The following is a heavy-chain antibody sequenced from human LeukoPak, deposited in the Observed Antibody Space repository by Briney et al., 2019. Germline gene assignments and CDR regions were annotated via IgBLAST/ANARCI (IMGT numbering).Heavy chain of an antibody. CDR1: GGTFSSYA. CDR2: INPKNGGT. Sequence: ASVKVSCRASGGTFSSYAINWVRQAPGQGLEWMGWINPKNGGTNYAQKFQGRVTMTRDTSISTVYMELSRLRSADTAVYYCARVIGFGELSLGYWGQGALVTVSS. D-gene: IGHD3-10*01. V-gene: IGHV1-2*02. J-gene: IGHJ4*02. CDR3: ARVIGFGELSLGY.